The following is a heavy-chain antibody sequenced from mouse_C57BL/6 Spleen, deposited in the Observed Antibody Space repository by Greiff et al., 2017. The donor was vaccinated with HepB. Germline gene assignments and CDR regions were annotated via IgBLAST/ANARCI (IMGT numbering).Heavy chain of an antibody. V-gene: IGHV1-50*01. J-gene: IGHJ4*01. CDR1: GYTFTSYC. CDR3: ASYYGYLYAMDD. D-gene: IGHD2-9*01. CDR2: IDPYDSYT. Sequence: VQLQQPGAELVKPGASVKLSCKASGYTFTSYCMQWVKQRPGQGLEWIGEIDPYDSYTNYNQKFKGKATLTVDTSSSTAYMQLSSLTSEDSAFYYCASYYGYLYAMDDWGQGTSVTVSS.